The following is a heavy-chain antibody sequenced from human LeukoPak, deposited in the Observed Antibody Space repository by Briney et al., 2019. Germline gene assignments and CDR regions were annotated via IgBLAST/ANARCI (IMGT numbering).Heavy chain of an antibody. Sequence: KAGGSLRLSCAASGFTFSSYAMSWVRQAPGKGLEWVSGISGSGGSTDYADSVKGRFTISRDNSKNTLYLQMNTLRAEDTAIYYCARDRYRSGCMDVWGQGTTVTVS. CDR2: ISGSGGST. J-gene: IGHJ6*02. D-gene: IGHD6-19*01. CDR3: ARDRYRSGCMDV. CDR1: GFTFSSYA. V-gene: IGHV3-23*01.